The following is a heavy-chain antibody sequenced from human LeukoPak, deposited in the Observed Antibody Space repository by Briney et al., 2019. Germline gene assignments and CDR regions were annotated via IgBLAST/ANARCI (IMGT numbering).Heavy chain of an antibody. CDR2: ISGSGGST. V-gene: IGHV3-23*01. Sequence: GGSLRLSCAASGFTFSSYAMSWVRQAPGKGLEWVSAISGSGGSTYYADSVKGRFTISRDNSKNTLYLQMNSLRAEDTAVYYCAKINRHYYDSSGYSDAHDALDIWGQGTMVTVSS. J-gene: IGHJ3*02. D-gene: IGHD3-22*01. CDR3: AKINRHYYDSSGYSDAHDALDI. CDR1: GFTFSSYA.